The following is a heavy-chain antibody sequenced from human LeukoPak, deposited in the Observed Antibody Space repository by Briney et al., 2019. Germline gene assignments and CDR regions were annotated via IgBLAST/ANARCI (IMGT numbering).Heavy chain of an antibody. CDR1: GFTFSSHS. CDR3: ASWAGTATGFSGPFDY. J-gene: IGHJ4*02. Sequence: GGSLRLSCAVSGFTFSSHSKNWLRQAPGKGGEWLSHISSSSNTIYYADSVKGRFTLSRDNAKNSLYLQINSLRAEDTAVYYCASWAGTATGFSGPFDYWGQGTLVTVSS. D-gene: IGHD1-1*01. CDR2: ISSSSNTI. V-gene: IGHV3-48*01.